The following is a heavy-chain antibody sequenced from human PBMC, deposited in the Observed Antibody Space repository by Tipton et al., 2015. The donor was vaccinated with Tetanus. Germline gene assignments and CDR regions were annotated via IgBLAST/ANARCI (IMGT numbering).Heavy chain of an antibody. CDR3: ARARGVAVAGGDY. Sequence: GSLRLSCAASGFTVSSNYMNWVRQAPGKGLEWVSVIYSGGSTYYADSVKGRFTIFRDNSKNTLYLQMNSLRVEDTAVYYCARARGVAVAGGDYWGQGTLVTVSS. CDR1: GFTVSSNY. CDR2: IYSGGST. V-gene: IGHV3-66*01. D-gene: IGHD6-19*01. J-gene: IGHJ4*02.